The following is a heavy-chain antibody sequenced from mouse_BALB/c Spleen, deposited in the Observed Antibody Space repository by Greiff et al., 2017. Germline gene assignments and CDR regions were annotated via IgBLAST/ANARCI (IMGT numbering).Heavy chain of an antibody. CDR1: GYAFSSYW. Sequence: QVQLQQSGAELVRPGSSVKISCKASGYAFSSYWMNWVKQRPGQGLEWIGQIYPGDGDTNYNGKFKGKATLTADKSSSTAYMQLSSLTSEDSAVYFCASMITTTGYFDVWGEGTTVTVSS. J-gene: IGHJ1*01. CDR2: IYPGDGDT. CDR3: ASMITTTGYFDV. D-gene: IGHD2-4*01. V-gene: IGHV1-80*01.